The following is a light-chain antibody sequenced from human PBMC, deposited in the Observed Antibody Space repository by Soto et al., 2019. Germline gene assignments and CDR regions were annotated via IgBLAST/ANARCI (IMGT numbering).Light chain of an antibody. CDR1: SGDVGDYNY. V-gene: IGLV2-11*01. CDR2: DVN. Sequence: QSVLTQPRSVSGSPGQSVTISCTGTSGDVGDYNYVSWYQQYPGKVPKLMIYDVNKRPSGVPARFSGSKSGNTASLTISGLQAEDEADYYCCSYAGAYTFGAFGGGTKLTVL. CDR3: CSYAGAYTFGA. J-gene: IGLJ2*01.